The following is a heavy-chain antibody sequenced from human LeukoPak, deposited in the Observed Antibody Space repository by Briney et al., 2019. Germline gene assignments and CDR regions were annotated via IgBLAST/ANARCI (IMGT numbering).Heavy chain of an antibody. CDR1: GLSVTTNY. CDR2: IYTSGAT. Sequence: PGGSLRLSCEVTGLSVTTNYMSWVRQAPGKGLEWVSFIYTSGATYYADSVKDRFTISRDISKNTLHLRMDSLRAEDTAVYYCAREGGTSHSPYDLWGQGTVVTVSS. V-gene: IGHV3-66*01. CDR3: AREGGTSHSPYDL. D-gene: IGHD2-8*01. J-gene: IGHJ5*02.